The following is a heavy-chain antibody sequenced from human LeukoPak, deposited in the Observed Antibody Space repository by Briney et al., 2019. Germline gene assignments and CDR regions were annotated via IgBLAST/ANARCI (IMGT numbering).Heavy chain of an antibody. CDR2: INPNSGGT. CDR1: GYTFTGYY. V-gene: IGHV1-2*02. D-gene: IGHD2-15*01. J-gene: IGHJ4*02. Sequence: ASVKVSCKASGYTFTGYYMHWVRQAPGQGLEWMGWINPNSGGTNYAQKFQGRVTMTRDTSISTAYMELSRLRSDDTAVYYCARVVVVAARSASYYFDYWAQGTLVTVSS. CDR3: ARVVVVAARSASYYFDY.